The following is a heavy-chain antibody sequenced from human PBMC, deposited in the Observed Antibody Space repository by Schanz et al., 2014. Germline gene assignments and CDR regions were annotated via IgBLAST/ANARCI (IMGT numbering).Heavy chain of an antibody. CDR3: MAMGRNTSHYFDH. CDR2: ISYDGNTK. CDR1: GFTFSRHA. J-gene: IGHJ4*02. D-gene: IGHD1-1*01. Sequence: QVQLVESGGGVVQPGRSLRLSCAASGFTFSRHAMHWVRQAAGKGLEWVALISYDGNTKYYADSVKGRFTIARDNSKNTLFLQMDSLRVEDTAVYYCMAMGRNTSHYFDHWGQGTLVTVSS. V-gene: IGHV3-30-3*01.